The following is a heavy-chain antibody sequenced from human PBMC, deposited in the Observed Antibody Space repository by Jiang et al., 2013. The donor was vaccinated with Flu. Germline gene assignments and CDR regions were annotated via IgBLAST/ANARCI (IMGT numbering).Heavy chain of an antibody. CDR2: IYYPGST. Sequence: PGLVKPSQTLSLTCTVSGGPFSSPNYYWSWIRQPPGKGLEWIGYIYYPGSTYYNPSLKSRVTMSLDTSKNQFSLKLSSVTAADTAVYYCASSYYYDSSGLDYWGQGTLVTVSS. CDR1: GGPFSSPNYY. J-gene: IGHJ4*02. CDR3: ASSYYYDSSGLDY. V-gene: IGHV4-30-4*01. D-gene: IGHD3-22*01.